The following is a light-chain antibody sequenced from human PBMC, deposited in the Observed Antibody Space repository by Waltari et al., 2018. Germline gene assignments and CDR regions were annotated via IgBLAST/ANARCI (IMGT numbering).Light chain of an antibody. CDR1: ALPKQN. J-gene: IGLJ3*02. V-gene: IGLV3-25*03. CDR2: KDS. CDR3: QSADTSGSRWV. Sequence: SYELTQPPSVSVSPGQTARITCPGDALPKQNAYWYQQKPGQAPILVIYKDSERPSGIPERFSGSSSGTIVTLTISGVQAEDEADYYCQSADTSGSRWVFGGGTKLTVL.